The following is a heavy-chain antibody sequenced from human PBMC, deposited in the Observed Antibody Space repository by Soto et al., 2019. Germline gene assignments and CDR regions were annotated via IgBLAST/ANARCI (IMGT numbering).Heavy chain of an antibody. CDR1: EFTPGGYV. Sequence: EVQLVESGEGLPQPGGSLSFSGGASEFTPGGYVRVWDRQPPGKGLEYVSGISTNGVGTYYANSVQGRFTISRDNSKNTVYLQMGSLRPEDMAVYYCARRARPDFYYMDVWGKGTTVTVSS. D-gene: IGHD6-6*01. CDR3: ARRARPDFYYMDV. J-gene: IGHJ6*03. V-gene: IGHV3-64*01. CDR2: ISTNGVGT.